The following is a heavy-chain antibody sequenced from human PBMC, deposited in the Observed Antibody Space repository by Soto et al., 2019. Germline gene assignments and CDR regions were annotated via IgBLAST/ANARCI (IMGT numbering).Heavy chain of an antibody. CDR2: IYYSGST. Sequence: SETLSLTCTVSGGSISSSSYYWGWIRQPPGKGLERIGSIYYSGSTYYNPSLKSRVTISVDTSKNQFSLKLSSVTAADTAVYYCASDLTSWSGYSGYGMDVWGQGTTVTVSS. J-gene: IGHJ6*02. CDR3: ASDLTSWSGYSGYGMDV. D-gene: IGHD3-3*01. CDR1: GGSISSSSYY. V-gene: IGHV4-39*01.